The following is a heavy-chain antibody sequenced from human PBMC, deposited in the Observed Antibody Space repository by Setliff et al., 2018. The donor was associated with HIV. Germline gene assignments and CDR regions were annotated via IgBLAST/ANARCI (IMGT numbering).Heavy chain of an antibody. CDR2: IYYSGST. CDR3: ARAPFVGGAYYYWGSYYFDY. Sequence: SETLSLTCTVSGGSINTGTYYWSWIRQHPGRGLEWIGYIYYSGSTHYNPSLKSRVTISLDTSKNQFSLRLTSVTAADTAVFYCARAPFVGGAYYYWGSYYFDYWGPGTLVPVSS. CDR1: GGSINTGTYY. D-gene: IGHD3-22*01. V-gene: IGHV4-31*03. J-gene: IGHJ4*02.